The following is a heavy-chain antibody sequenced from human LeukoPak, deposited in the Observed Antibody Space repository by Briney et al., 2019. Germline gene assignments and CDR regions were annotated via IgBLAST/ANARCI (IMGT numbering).Heavy chain of an antibody. CDR1: GYSLTELS. V-gene: IGHV1-24*01. CDR2: FDPEDGET. CDR3: ARDFGYSTENAFDI. D-gene: IGHD5-18*01. Sequence: ASVKVSCKVSGYSLTELSMHWVRQAPGKGLEWMGGFDPEDGETIYAQKFQGSVTMTEDTSTDTAYMELSSLRSEDTAVYYCARDFGYSTENAFDIWGQGTMVTVSS. J-gene: IGHJ3*02.